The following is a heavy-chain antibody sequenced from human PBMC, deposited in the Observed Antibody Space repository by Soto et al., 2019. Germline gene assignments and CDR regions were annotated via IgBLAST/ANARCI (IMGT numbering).Heavy chain of an antibody. CDR2: ISSSGSTI. D-gene: IGHD6-13*01. J-gene: IGHJ4*02. Sequence: GGSLRLSCAASGFTSSSYEMNWVRQAPGKGLEWVSYISSSGSTIYYADSVKGRFTIPRDNAKNSLYLQMNSLRAEDTAVYYCARDLSSSSWENFDYWGQGTLVTVSS. V-gene: IGHV3-48*03. CDR3: ARDLSSSSWENFDY. CDR1: GFTSSSYE.